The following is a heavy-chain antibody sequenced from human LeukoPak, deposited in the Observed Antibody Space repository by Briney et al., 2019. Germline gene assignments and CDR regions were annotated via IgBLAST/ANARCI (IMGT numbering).Heavy chain of an antibody. D-gene: IGHD7-27*01. J-gene: IGHJ4*02. CDR2: IWSDGSNQ. CDR1: GFTFSTFA. Sequence: PGGSLRLSCAASGFTFSTFAMHWVRQAPGKGLEWVAVIWSDGSNQYYADSVRGRFTISRDNSKNTLYLHMNNLRAEDTAVYYCAGDLGGLGNYWGQGTLVTVSS. CDR3: AGDLGGLGNY. V-gene: IGHV3-33*01.